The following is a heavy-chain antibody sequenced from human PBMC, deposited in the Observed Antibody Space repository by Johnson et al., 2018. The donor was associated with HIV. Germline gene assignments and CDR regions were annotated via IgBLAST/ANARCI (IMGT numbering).Heavy chain of an antibody. J-gene: IGHJ3*02. Sequence: VRSNYMSWVRQAPGKGLEWVSVIYSGSNTYYADSVKGRFTISRDNSQNTLYLQMNSLRAEDTAVYFCARDLYSGYGGRAFDIWGQGTRVTVSS. CDR1: VRSNY. V-gene: IGHV3-53*01. CDR2: IYSGSNT. CDR3: ARDLYSGYGGRAFDI. D-gene: IGHD5-12*01.